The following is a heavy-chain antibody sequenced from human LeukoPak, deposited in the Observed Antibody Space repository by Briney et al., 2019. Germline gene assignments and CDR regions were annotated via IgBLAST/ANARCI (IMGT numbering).Heavy chain of an antibody. CDR1: GFIFSDHY. CDR2: ISWNSGSI. V-gene: IGHV3-9*01. D-gene: IGHD3-22*01. CDR3: AKAFEYYYDSSGVYYFDY. J-gene: IGHJ4*02. Sequence: GGSLRLSCAASGFIFSDHYMDWVRQAPGKGLEWVSGISWNSGSIGYADSVKGRFTISRDNAKNSLYLQMNSLRAEDTALYYCAKAFEYYYDSSGVYYFDYWGQGTLVTVSS.